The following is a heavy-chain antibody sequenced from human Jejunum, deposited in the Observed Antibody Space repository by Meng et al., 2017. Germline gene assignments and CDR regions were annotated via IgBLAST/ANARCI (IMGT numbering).Heavy chain of an antibody. Sequence: HNTLKESGPTAAQPTQDLTRTCTLSGVSLSTDSVGVGWIRPPPGEALELLALIYWDDDKRYSPSLKSILTITKDTSKNQVVLTMTSMDPVDTATYYCAHADVLTGYGNFDNWGQGTLVTVSS. CDR1: GVSLSTDSVG. CDR3: AHADVLTGYGNFDN. V-gene: IGHV2-5*02. CDR2: IYWDDDK. D-gene: IGHD3-9*01. J-gene: IGHJ4*02.